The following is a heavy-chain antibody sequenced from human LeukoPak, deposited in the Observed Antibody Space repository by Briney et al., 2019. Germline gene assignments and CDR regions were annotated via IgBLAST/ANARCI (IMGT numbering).Heavy chain of an antibody. CDR3: ASEFAAAGDYFDY. Sequence: GGSLRLSCAASGFTFSSYSMNWVRQAPGKGLEWVSSISSSSYIYYADSVKGRFTISRDNAKNSLYLQMNSLRAEDTAVYYCASEFAAAGDYFDYWGQGTLVTVSS. D-gene: IGHD6-13*01. J-gene: IGHJ4*02. V-gene: IGHV3-21*01. CDR1: GFTFSSYS. CDR2: ISSSSYI.